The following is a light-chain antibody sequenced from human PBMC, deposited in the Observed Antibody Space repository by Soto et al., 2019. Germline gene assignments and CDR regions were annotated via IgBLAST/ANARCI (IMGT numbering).Light chain of an antibody. CDR3: QQYNSYST. CDR1: QSINSW. J-gene: IGKJ1*01. V-gene: IGKV1-5*03. Sequence: DIQMTQSPSTLSASIGDRVTITFRASQSINSWLAWYQQKPGKAPKLLIYKASTLESGVPSRFSGSGSGTEFTLTISSLQPDDFATYYCQQYNSYSTFGQGTKVDIK. CDR2: KAS.